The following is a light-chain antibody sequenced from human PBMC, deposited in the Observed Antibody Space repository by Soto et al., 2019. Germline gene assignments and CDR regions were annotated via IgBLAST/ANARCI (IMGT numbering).Light chain of an antibody. CDR3: GTWDSSLSGGV. CDR1: NSNIGRNY. J-gene: IGLJ2*01. CDR2: DND. Sequence: QSVLTQPPSVSAAPGQTVTISCSGRNSNIGRNYVSWYQQLPGTAPKLLIYDNDKRPSGIPDRFSASKSGASATLGITGLQTGDEADYYCGTWDSSLSGGVFGGGTQLTVL. V-gene: IGLV1-51*01.